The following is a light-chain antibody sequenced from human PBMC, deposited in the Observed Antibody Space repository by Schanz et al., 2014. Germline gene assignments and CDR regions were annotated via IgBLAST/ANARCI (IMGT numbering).Light chain of an antibody. Sequence: QSVLTQPSSASGTPGQRVAISCSGSTSNIRSNAVTWYQQLPGTAPKLLLYGNNQRPPGVPDRFSGSKSGTSASLAISGLQSEDEAHYYCATWDDSLHGHVVFRGGPKLTV. CDR1: TSNIRSNA. J-gene: IGLJ2*01. CDR2: GNN. V-gene: IGLV1-44*01. CDR3: ATWDDSLHGHVV.